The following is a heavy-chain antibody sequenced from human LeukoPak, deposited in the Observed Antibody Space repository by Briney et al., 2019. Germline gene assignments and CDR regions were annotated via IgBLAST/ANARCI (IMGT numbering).Heavy chain of an antibody. D-gene: IGHD2-2*03. CDR3: ARGRITPHFRWIYYFDY. J-gene: IGHJ4*02. CDR2: IVVGSGNT. Sequence: ASVKVSCKASGFTFTSSAVQWVRQARGQRLEWIGWIVVGSGNTNYAQKFQGRVTITADESTSTAYMELSSLRSEDTAVYYCARGRITPHFRWIYYFDYWGQGTLVTVSS. V-gene: IGHV1-58*01. CDR1: GFTFTSSA.